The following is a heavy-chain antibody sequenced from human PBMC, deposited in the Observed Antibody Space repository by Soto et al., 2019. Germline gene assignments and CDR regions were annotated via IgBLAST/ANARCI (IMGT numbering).Heavy chain of an antibody. D-gene: IGHD5-12*01. CDR2: IIPIFGTK. CDR1: GFPFISFT. CDR3: AKIVATSQGLGYYNYHGVDV. Sequence: VTGSCTPSGFPFISFTSSWVRQAPGQGLEWMGGIIPIFGTKHYAQRFQGRVTILADKSTRTAYMELSGLRSEDTAVYYCAKIVATSQGLGYYNYHGVDVGGQGTTVT. J-gene: IGHJ6*02. V-gene: IGHV1-69*06.